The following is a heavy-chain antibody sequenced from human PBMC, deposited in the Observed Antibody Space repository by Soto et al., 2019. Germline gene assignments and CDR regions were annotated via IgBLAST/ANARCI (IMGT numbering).Heavy chain of an antibody. J-gene: IGHJ4*02. D-gene: IGHD4-17*01. Sequence: QVQLVESGGGLVKPGGSLRLSCAASGFTFSDYYMSWIRQAPGKGLEWVSVISSSGSTIYYADSVKGRFTISRDNAENSLYLKMNSLRAEDTAVYYCARVRGVAYGDYQKGPSWDWGQGTLFTVSS. CDR3: ARVRGVAYGDYQKGPSWD. CDR1: GFTFSDYY. V-gene: IGHV3-11*01. CDR2: ISSSGSTI.